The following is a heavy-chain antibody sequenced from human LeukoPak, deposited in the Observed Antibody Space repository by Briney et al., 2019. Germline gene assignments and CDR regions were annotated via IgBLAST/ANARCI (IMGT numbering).Heavy chain of an antibody. D-gene: IGHD2/OR15-2a*01. J-gene: IGHJ3*01. Sequence: SETLSLTCTVSGGSISHNYWSWIRQPPGKGLEWIGNIYYTGSTNYSPSLKSRVTISVDTSKNQFSLKLSSVIAADTALYYCARNSFDVWGQGTMVIVSS. V-gene: IGHV4-59*01. CDR2: IYYTGST. CDR1: GGSISHNY. CDR3: ARNSFDV.